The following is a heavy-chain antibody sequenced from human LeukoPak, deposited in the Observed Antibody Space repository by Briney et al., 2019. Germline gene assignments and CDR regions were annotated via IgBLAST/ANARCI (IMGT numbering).Heavy chain of an antibody. J-gene: IGHJ6*03. Sequence: PSETLSLTCAVSGGSISSYYWSWIRQPAGEGLEWIGRIYTSGSNNYNPSLKSRVTMSVNTSKNQFSLKLSAVTAADTAVYYCARGVVTETYYYYMDVWGKGTTVTVSS. D-gene: IGHD4-23*01. CDR2: IYTSGSN. V-gene: IGHV4-4*07. CDR1: GGSISSYY. CDR3: ARGVVTETYYYYMDV.